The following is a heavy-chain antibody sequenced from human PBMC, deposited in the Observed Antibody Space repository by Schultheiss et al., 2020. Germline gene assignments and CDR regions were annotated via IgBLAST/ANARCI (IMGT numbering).Heavy chain of an antibody. D-gene: IGHD6-19*01. V-gene: IGHV4-61*01. CDR3: ARDLVAGRFYYYYGMDV. CDR1: GGSISSSSYY. CDR2: IYYSGST. J-gene: IGHJ6*02. Sequence: SETLSLTCTVSGGSISSSSYYWSWIRQPPGKGLEWIGYIYYSGSTNYNPSLKSRVTISVDTSKNQFSLQLNSVTPEDTAVYYCARDLVAGRFYYYYGMDVWGQGTTVTVSS.